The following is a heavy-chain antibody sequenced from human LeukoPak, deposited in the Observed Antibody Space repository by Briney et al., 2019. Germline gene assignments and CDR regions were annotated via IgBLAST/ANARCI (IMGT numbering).Heavy chain of an antibody. D-gene: IGHD6-19*01. Sequence: GWSLRLSCTASGFTLSSYEMSWIRQAPGKGLEWVSSIDYSGGDTHYADSVKGRFTISRDNAKNSLYLQMDSLKTEDTAVYYCTTDHPPGVAGRFGSNWGQGTLVTVSS. CDR3: TTDHPPGVAGRFGSN. J-gene: IGHJ4*02. V-gene: IGHV3-21*03. CDR2: IDYSGGDT. CDR1: GFTLSSYE.